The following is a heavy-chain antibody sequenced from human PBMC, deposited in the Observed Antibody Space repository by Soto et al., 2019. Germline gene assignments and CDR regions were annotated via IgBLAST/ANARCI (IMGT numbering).Heavy chain of an antibody. Sequence: PVGSLRLSCVGSGFIFSNYSINWVRQAPGKGLEWVSSISSRSDIYYAESVKGRFTISRDNAKNSVSLQMNSLRAEDTAVYYCAREYTAWPLAYGLDVWGQGTTVTAP. CDR1: GFIFSNYS. J-gene: IGHJ6*02. CDR2: ISSRSDI. D-gene: IGHD2-2*02. CDR3: AREYTAWPLAYGLDV. V-gene: IGHV3-21*01.